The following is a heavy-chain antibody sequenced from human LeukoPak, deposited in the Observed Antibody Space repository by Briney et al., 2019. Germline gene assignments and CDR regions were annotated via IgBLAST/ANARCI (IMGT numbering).Heavy chain of an antibody. V-gene: IGHV3-21*01. Sequence: GGSLRLSCAASGFTFSSYTMNWVRQAPGKGLEWVSSISSSSTYIYYADSVKGRFTISRDNAENSLFLQMNSLRAEDTAVYYCAKEEGTTVTTFDYWGQGALVTVSS. CDR1: GFTFSSYT. D-gene: IGHD4-17*01. CDR2: ISSSSTYI. CDR3: AKEEGTTVTTFDY. J-gene: IGHJ4*02.